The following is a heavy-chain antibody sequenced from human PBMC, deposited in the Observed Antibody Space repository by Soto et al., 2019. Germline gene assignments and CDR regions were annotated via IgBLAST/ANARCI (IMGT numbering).Heavy chain of an antibody. D-gene: IGHD3-22*01. J-gene: IGHJ4*02. Sequence: SETLSLTCTFSGCSISSSSYYLVWIRKPPGKGLEWIGSIYYSGSTYYNPSLKSRVTISVDTSKNQFSLKLSSVTAADPAVYYCARLVYDSSGYRPGWGQGTLVTVSS. CDR2: IYYSGST. CDR3: ARLVYDSSGYRPG. CDR1: GCSISSSSYY. V-gene: IGHV4-39*01.